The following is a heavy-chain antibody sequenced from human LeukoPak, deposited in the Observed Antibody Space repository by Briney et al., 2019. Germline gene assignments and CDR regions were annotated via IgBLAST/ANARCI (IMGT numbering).Heavy chain of an antibody. J-gene: IGHJ4*02. CDR1: GGSISSYY. Sequence: PSETLSLTCTVSGGSISSYYWSWIRQPPGKGLEWIGYIYYSGSTNYNPSLKSRVTISVDTSKNQFSLKLSSVTAADTAVYYCARSDRTGEVDYWGQGTLVTVSS. CDR3: ARSDRTGEVDY. CDR2: IYYSGST. V-gene: IGHV4-59*01. D-gene: IGHD7-27*01.